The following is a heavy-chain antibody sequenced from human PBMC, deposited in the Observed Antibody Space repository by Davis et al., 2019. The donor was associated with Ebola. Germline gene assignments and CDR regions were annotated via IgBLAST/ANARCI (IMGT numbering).Heavy chain of an antibody. D-gene: IGHD2-15*01. V-gene: IGHV7-4-1*02. CDR2: IDTNSGNP. CDR3: ATTPVGDYVDY. J-gene: IGHJ4*02. Sequence: AASVTVSCKASGYTFTSYAMNWVRQAPGQGLEWLGWIDTNSGNPTYAQGFTGRFVFSLDTSVRTAYLQISSLKAEDTAVYYCATTPVGDYVDYWGQGTLVTVSS. CDR1: GYTFTSYA.